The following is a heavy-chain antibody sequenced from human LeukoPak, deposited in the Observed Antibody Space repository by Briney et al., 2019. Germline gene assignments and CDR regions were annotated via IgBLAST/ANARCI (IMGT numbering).Heavy chain of an antibody. CDR2: INPNRGGT. CDR1: GYTFTGYY. Sequence: ASVKVSCKASGYTFTGYYMHWVRQAPGQGLEWTGWINPNRGGTNYAQKFQGRVTMTRDTSISTAYMELSRLRSDDTAVYYCATSLYCSSTNCYALYFQHWSQGTLVTVSS. J-gene: IGHJ1*01. V-gene: IGHV1-2*02. D-gene: IGHD2-2*01. CDR3: ATSLYCSSTNCYALYFQH.